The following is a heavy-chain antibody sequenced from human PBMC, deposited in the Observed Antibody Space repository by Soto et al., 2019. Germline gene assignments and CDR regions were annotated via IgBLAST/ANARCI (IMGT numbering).Heavy chain of an antibody. CDR3: ARGGWDVVVPASTSLNWFDP. V-gene: IGHV4-34*01. Sequence: QVQLQQWGAGLLKPSETLSLTCAVYGGSFSGYYWSWIRQPPGKGLEWIGEINHSGSTNYNPSLKRRLTISVDTSKNQFSLKLSSVTAADTAVYYCARGGWDVVVPASTSLNWFDPWGQGTLVTVSS. CDR1: GGSFSGYY. D-gene: IGHD2-2*01. CDR2: INHSGST. J-gene: IGHJ5*02.